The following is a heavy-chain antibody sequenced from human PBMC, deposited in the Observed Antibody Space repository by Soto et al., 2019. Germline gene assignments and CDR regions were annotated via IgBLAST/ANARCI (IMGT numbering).Heavy chain of an antibody. CDR3: AREHMTTVTSNWFDP. J-gene: IGHJ5*02. V-gene: IGHV3-23*01. CDR2: ISGSGGST. CDR1: GFTFSSYA. D-gene: IGHD4-4*01. Sequence: GGSLRLSCAASGFTFSSYAMSWVRQAPGKGLEWVSAISGSGGSTYYADSVKGRFTISRENSKNTLYLQMNSLRAEDTAVYYCAREHMTTVTSNWFDPWGQGTLVTVSS.